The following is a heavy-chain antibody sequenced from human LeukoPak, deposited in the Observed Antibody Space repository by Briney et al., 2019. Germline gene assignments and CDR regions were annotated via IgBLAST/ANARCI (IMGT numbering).Heavy chain of an antibody. Sequence: KPGGSLRLXCAASGFTFSSYSMSWVRRAPGKGLEWVSGISGSGGSTDYADSVKGRFTISRDNSKNTLYLQMNSLRVEDTAVYYCAKDPGYQVVYCFDYWGQEPWSPSPQ. CDR3: AKDPGYQVVYCFDY. V-gene: IGHV3-23*01. D-gene: IGHD2-2*01. CDR2: ISGSGGST. J-gene: IGHJ4*01. CDR1: GFTFSSYS.